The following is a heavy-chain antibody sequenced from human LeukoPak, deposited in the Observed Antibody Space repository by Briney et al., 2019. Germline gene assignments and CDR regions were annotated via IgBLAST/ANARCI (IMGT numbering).Heavy chain of an antibody. D-gene: IGHD3-16*02. Sequence: GGSLRLSCAASGFTFSNYAMSWVRQAPGKGLERVSVISYTGDRTYYADSVKGRFTISRDNAKNTLYLQMNSLGAEDTAVYYCAKDLKLYSKSYRNWFDPWGQGALVTVSS. CDR2: ISYTGDRT. CDR3: AKDLKLYSKSYRNWFDP. J-gene: IGHJ5*02. V-gene: IGHV3-23*01. CDR1: GFTFSNYA.